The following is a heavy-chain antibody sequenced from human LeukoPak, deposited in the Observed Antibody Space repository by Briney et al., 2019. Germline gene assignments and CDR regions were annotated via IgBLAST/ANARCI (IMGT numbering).Heavy chain of an antibody. CDR2: IYYSGST. D-gene: IGHD3-10*01. CDR3: ARPLRGPAGIFDF. CDR1: GGSISSSSYY. J-gene: IGHJ4*02. V-gene: IGHV4-39*01. Sequence: SETLSLTCTVSGGSISSSSYYWGWIRQPPGKGLEWIGSIYYSGSTYYNPSLKSRVTISVDTSKNQFSLKLTSVTAADTAVYYCARPLRGPAGIFDFWGQGTLSSSPQ.